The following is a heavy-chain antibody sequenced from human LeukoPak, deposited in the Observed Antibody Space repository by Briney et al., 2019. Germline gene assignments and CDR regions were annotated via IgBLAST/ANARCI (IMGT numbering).Heavy chain of an antibody. J-gene: IGHJ4*02. CDR3: VKNGAPGSHWDYYFYS. CDR1: AFPLSSNA. D-gene: IGHD1-26*01. Sequence: GGSLRLFCAASAFPLSSNAMSCVRHAPGKGLEWVSSIIDNGYYTFYDDSVNGRFTISRDNSKNTLSIQMNILRAEDTAVYYCVKNGAPGSHWDYYFYSWGQGTLVTVSS. V-gene: IGHV3-23*01. CDR2: IIDNGYYT.